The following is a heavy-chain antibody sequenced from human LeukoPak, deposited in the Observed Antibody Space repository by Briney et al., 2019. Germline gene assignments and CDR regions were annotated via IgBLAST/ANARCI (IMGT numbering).Heavy chain of an antibody. J-gene: IGHJ3*02. CDR2: INEDGSDK. CDR1: EFTSTTSW. V-gene: IGHV3-7*01. CDR3: ARLRNNAFDI. Sequence: GGSLRLSCAASEFTSTTSWMTWVRRAPGKGLEWVAHINEDGSDKYFVDSLKGRFTISRDNAKNSLYLQMNSLRAEDTAVYYCARLRNNAFDIWGQGTMVTVSS. D-gene: IGHD1/OR15-1a*01.